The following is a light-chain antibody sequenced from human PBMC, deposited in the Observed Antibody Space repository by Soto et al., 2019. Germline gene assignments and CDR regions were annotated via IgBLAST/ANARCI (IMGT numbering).Light chain of an antibody. J-gene: IGKJ4*01. V-gene: IGKV3-20*01. CDR1: ETVRTN. CDR3: QQYGSSPPVT. CDR2: GAS. Sequence: EIVMTQSPATLSVXPXEXATPPXRASETVRTNLAWFQQKPGQAPRLLIYGASDRATGIPDRFSGSGSGTDFTLTISRLEPEDFAVYYCQQYGSSPPVTFGGGTKVDIK.